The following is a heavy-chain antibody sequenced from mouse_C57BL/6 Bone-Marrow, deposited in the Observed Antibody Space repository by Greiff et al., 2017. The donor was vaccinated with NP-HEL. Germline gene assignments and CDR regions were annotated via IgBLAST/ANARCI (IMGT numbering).Heavy chain of an antibody. Sequence: QVQLQQPGAELVKPGASVKLSCKASGYTFTSYWMHWVKQRPGQGLEWIGMIHPNSGSTNYNEKFKSKATLTVDKSSSTAYMQLSSLTSEDSAVYYCAIPPSYYDSLWFAYWGQGTLVTVSA. CDR3: AIPPSYYDSLWFAY. CDR2: IHPNSGST. D-gene: IGHD1-1*01. J-gene: IGHJ3*01. V-gene: IGHV1-64*01. CDR1: GYTFTSYW.